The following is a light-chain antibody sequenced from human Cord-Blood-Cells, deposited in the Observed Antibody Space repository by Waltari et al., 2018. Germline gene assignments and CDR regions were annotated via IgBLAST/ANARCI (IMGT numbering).Light chain of an antibody. CDR3: CSYAGSSTLV. J-gene: IGLJ3*02. CDR2: EGS. Sequence: QSALTQPASVSGSPGQSIPISCTGTSSDVGSYNLVSWDQQHPGKAPKLMIYEGSKRPSGVSNRCSGSKSGNTASLTISGLQAEDEADYYCCSYAGSSTLVFGGGTKLTVL. V-gene: IGLV2-23*01. CDR1: SSDVGSYNL.